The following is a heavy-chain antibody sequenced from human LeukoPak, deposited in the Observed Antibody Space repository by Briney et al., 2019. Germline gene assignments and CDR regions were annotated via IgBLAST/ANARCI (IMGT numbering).Heavy chain of an antibody. Sequence: GGSLSFSWAASGFTFSSYAMHWVRQAPGKGLGGVAVISYDGSNKYYADSVKGRFTISRDNSKNTLYLQMNSLRAEDMAVYYCARESRGGQWLARGYFDVWGRGTLVTVSS. V-gene: IGHV3-30-3*01. CDR1: GFTFSSYA. CDR2: ISYDGSNK. D-gene: IGHD6-19*01. CDR3: ARESRGGQWLARGYFDV. J-gene: IGHJ2*01.